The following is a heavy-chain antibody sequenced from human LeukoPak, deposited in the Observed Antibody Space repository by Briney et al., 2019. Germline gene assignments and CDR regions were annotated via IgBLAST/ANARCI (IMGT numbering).Heavy chain of an antibody. Sequence: PGGSLRLSCAASGFTLPGHTMTWLRQAPGKGLEGVSIIGGRDDRTYYADFVKGRFTISRDTSKNILYLQMNNLRAEDTAVYYCAKDPNPLYDLWSGYKWGQGTLVTVSS. CDR2: IGGRDDRT. D-gene: IGHD3-3*01. V-gene: IGHV3-23*01. J-gene: IGHJ4*02. CDR3: AKDPNPLYDLWSGYK. CDR1: GFTLPGHT.